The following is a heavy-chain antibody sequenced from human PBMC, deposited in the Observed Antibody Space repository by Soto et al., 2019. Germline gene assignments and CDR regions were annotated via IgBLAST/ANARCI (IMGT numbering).Heavy chain of an antibody. CDR3: TRVGGYYGDYPNFDY. V-gene: IGHV4-59*01. D-gene: IGHD4-17*01. CDR2: IYYTGST. J-gene: IGHJ4*02. Sequence: SETLSLTCAISGSSISPFHWSWIRQPPGKGLEWIGYIYYTGSTKYNPSLKGRVTLSLGTSRNQLSLKLSSLTAADTAVYYCTRVGGYYGDYPNFDYWGPGTLVTVSS. CDR1: GSSISPFH.